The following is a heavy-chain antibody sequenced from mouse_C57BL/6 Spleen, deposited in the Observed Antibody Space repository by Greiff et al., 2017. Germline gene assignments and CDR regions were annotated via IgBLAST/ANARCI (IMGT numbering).Heavy chain of an antibody. J-gene: IGHJ2*01. CDR1: GYTFTSYW. CDR3: ARSSAGATDFDY. V-gene: IGHV1-61*01. Sequence: QVQLQQPGAELVRPGSSVKLSCKASGYTFTSYWMDWVKQRPGQGLEWIGNIYPSDSETHYNQKFKDKATLTVDKSSSTAYMQLSSLTSEDSAVYYCARSSAGATDFDYWAQGTTLTVSS. D-gene: IGHD3-1*01. CDR2: IYPSDSET.